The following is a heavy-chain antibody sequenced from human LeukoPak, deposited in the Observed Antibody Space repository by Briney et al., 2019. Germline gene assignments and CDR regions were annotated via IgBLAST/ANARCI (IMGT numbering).Heavy chain of an antibody. CDR3: ARRNMKSSSSFDY. D-gene: IGHD6-13*01. CDR1: GYTFTSYA. V-gene: IGHV1-3*01. CDR2: INAVNGNT. Sequence: ASVKVSCKASGYTFTSYAMHWVRQAPGQRLEWMGWINAVNGNTKYSQKFQGRVTITRDTSASTAYMELSSLRSEDTAVYYCARRNMKSSSSFDYWGQGTLVTVSS. J-gene: IGHJ4*02.